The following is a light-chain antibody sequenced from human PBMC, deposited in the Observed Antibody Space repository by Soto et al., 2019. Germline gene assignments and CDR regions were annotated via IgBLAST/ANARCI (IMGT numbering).Light chain of an antibody. CDR1: QSLVHSDGNTS. V-gene: IGKV2-24*01. Sequence: DIVMTQTPLSLPVTLGQPASISCRSSQSLVHSDGNTSFNWLQQRPGQPPRRLIYKISNRFPGVPDRFSGSGAGADFTLKISRVEAEDVGVYYCMQATQSYTFGQGTKLEIK. J-gene: IGKJ2*01. CDR3: MQATQSYT. CDR2: KIS.